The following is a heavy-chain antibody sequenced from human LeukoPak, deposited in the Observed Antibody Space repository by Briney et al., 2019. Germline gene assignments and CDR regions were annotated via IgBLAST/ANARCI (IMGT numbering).Heavy chain of an antibody. V-gene: IGHV3-30*02. CDR1: GFSLSDYG. CDR2: VQSDGGNI. D-gene: IGHD1-26*01. Sequence: GGSLRLSCAASGFSLSDYGIHWVRQAPGKGLEWVAFVQSDGGNINYAESMKGRLSISRDNSNNIVYLQMNSLGPEDTAVYYCARDPKYAYRALDYWGQGTLVTVSS. CDR3: ARDPKYAYRALDY. J-gene: IGHJ4*02.